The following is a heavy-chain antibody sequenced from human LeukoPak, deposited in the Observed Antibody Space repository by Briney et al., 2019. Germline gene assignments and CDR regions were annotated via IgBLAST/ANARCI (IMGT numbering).Heavy chain of an antibody. Sequence: PGGSLRLSCAASGFSFSAYWMSWVRQAPGKGLEWVANIKEDGSEKYYVDSVKGRFTISRDNAKNSVYLQMNSLRAEDTAVYYCARGYSSIYWGQGILVTVSS. D-gene: IGHD6-13*01. V-gene: IGHV3-7*04. J-gene: IGHJ4*02. CDR3: ARGYSSIY. CDR2: IKEDGSEK. CDR1: GFSFSAYW.